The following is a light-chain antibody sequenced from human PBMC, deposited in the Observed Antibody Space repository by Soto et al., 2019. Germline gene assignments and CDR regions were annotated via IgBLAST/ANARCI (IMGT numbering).Light chain of an antibody. CDR3: TLYTRSNVPRYV. J-gene: IGLJ1*01. CDR1: SSDIGAYNY. CDR2: NVS. Sequence: QSALTQSASVSGSPGQSITISCTGSSSDIGAYNYVSWYQHHPDKAPKLIIYNVSDRPSGVSDRFSGSKSGNTASLTISRLQAEDEADYYCTLYTRSNVPRYVFGAGTKLTVL. V-gene: IGLV2-14*03.